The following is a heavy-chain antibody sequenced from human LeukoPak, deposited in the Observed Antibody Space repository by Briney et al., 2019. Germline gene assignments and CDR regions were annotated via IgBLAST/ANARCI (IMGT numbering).Heavy chain of an antibody. V-gene: IGHV1-2*02. CDR2: INPNRGGT. J-gene: IGHJ4*02. Sequence: ASVKVSCKASGGTFSSYAISWVRQAPGQGLEWMGWINPNRGGTYCPQNFQGRVTMTRDTSISTAYMELSSLTSDDTAVYYCARDSNSSSSEPDYWGQGTLVTVSS. CDR3: ARDSNSSSSEPDY. CDR1: GGTFSSYA. D-gene: IGHD6-6*01.